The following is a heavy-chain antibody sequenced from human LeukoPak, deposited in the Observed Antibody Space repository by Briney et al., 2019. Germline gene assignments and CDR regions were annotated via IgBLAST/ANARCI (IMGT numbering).Heavy chain of an antibody. D-gene: IGHD3-10*01. J-gene: IGHJ6*02. V-gene: IGHV5-51*01. CDR2: IYPGDSDT. CDR3: ARHRITMVRGVKYYYGMDV. CDR1: GYSFTSYW. Sequence: HGESLKISCKGSGYSFTSYWLGWVRQMPGKGLEWMGIIYPGDSDTRYSPSFQGQVTVSADKSISTAYLQWSSLKASDTAMYYCARHRITMVRGVKYYYGMDVWGQGTTVTVSS.